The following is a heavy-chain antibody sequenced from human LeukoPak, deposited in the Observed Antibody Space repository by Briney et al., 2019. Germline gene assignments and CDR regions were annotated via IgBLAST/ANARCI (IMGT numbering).Heavy chain of an antibody. Sequence: GGSLRLSCAASGVTCISYAMIWVRQAPGKGLEGVSAISGSGGSTYYAYSVKGGFTISRENSKNTLYLQMTTLRAADTAIYSCAKHAIPVDGTGQNDYIDYWGQGTLVTVSS. D-gene: IGHD6-19*01. J-gene: IGHJ4*02. CDR3: AKHAIPVDGTGQNDYIDY. CDR2: ISGSGGST. CDR1: GVTCISYA. V-gene: IGHV3-23*01.